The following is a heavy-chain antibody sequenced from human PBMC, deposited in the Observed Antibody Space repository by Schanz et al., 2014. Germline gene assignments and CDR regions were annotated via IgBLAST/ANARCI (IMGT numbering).Heavy chain of an antibody. CDR2: IRDDGTYQ. D-gene: IGHD1-26*01. Sequence: QVQLVESGGCVVQPGGSLRLSCAASGFTFSTYGMHWVRQAPGKGLEWVAFIRDDGTYQNYADSIKGRFTVSRDNSNHTLYLQMNSLRADDTAVYYCAKELYSGSHYGWFDPWGQGTLVTVSS. V-gene: IGHV3-30*02. J-gene: IGHJ5*02. CDR3: AKELYSGSHYGWFDP. CDR1: GFTFSTYG.